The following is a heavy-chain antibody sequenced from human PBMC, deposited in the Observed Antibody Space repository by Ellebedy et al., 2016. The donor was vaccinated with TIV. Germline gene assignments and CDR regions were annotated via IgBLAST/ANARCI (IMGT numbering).Heavy chain of an antibody. D-gene: IGHD6-13*01. CDR3: TRGSSSRGYFDS. CDR2: TSHDGSNK. J-gene: IGHJ4*02. CDR1: GFTFSYYS. Sequence: GESLKISXAASGFTFSYYSMHWVRQAPGKGLEWVAVTSHDGSNKYHAESVKGRFAISRDDSKNTLYLQMNTLRTEDTAVYFCTRGSSSRGYFDSWGQGTLVTVSS. V-gene: IGHV3-30*09.